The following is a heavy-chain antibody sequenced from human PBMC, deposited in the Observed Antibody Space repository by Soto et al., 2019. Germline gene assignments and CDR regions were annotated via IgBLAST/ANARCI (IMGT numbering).Heavy chain of an antibody. Sequence: SPTCAVYGGSFRGYYCSWIRPPPGKGLEWIGEINHSGSTNYNPSLKSRVTISVDTSKNQFSLKLSSVTAADTAVYYCARGRGVIVYYYYGMDVWGQGTTVTLSS. CDR1: GGSFRGYY. J-gene: IGHJ6*02. D-gene: IGHD3-10*01. V-gene: IGHV4-34*01. CDR3: ARGRGVIVYYYYGMDV. CDR2: INHSGST.